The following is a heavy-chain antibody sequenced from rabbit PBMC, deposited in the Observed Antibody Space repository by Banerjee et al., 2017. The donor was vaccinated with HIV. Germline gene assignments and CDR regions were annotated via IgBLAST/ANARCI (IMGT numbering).Heavy chain of an antibody. J-gene: IGHJ4*01. CDR3: ARSGAGSNDYHYFNL. CDR1: GFSFSSNYY. Sequence: QSLEESGGDLVKPGASLTLTCTASGFSFSSNYYMCWVRQAPGKGLELIACIASGSGNTYYASWAKGRFTISKTSSTTVTLQMTSLTAADTATYFCARSGAGSNDYHYFNLWGQGTLVTVS. CDR2: IASGSGNT. D-gene: IGHD8-1*01. V-gene: IGHV1S40*01.